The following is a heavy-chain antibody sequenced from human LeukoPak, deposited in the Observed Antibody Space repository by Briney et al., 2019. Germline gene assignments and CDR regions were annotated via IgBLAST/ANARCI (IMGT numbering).Heavy chain of an antibody. Sequence: GGSLRLSCVASGFTFNNYAMSWVRQAPGKGLEWVSSISGSGPSTDYTDAVKGRFIISRDKSKNTMHLQVNSLRAEDTALYYCARLPTFYYDSSGYHYDYWGQGTLVTVSS. V-gene: IGHV3-23*01. J-gene: IGHJ4*02. CDR3: ARLPTFYYDSSGYHYDY. CDR1: GFTFNNYA. CDR2: ISGSGPST. D-gene: IGHD3-22*01.